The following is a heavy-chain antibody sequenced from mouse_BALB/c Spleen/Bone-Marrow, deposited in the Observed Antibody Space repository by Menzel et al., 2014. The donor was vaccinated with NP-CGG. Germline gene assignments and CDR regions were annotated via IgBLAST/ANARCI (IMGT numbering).Heavy chain of an antibody. CDR3: ARPENYDAMDY. J-gene: IGHJ4*01. CDR2: INPSTGYT. V-gene: IGHV1-4*01. CDR1: GYTFTSYW. Sequence: VQLQQSGAELAIPGASVKMSCKASGYTFTSYWMHWVKQRPGQGLEWIGYINPSTGYTEYNQKFKDKATLTADKSSSTAYMQLSSLTSEDSAVYYCARPENYDAMDYWGQGTSVTVSS.